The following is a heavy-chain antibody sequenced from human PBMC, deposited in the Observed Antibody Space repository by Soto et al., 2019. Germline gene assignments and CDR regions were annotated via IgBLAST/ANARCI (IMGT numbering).Heavy chain of an antibody. Sequence: PVGSLRLSCAASGFTFSSYGMHWVRQAPGKGLEWVAVISYDGSNKYYADSVKGRFTISRDNSKNTLYLQMNSLRAEDTAVYYCAKPVRFLEGLLEFYYYMDVWGKGTTVTVSS. J-gene: IGHJ6*03. CDR1: GFTFSSYG. CDR2: ISYDGSNK. V-gene: IGHV3-30*18. D-gene: IGHD3-3*01. CDR3: AKPVRFLEGLLEFYYYMDV.